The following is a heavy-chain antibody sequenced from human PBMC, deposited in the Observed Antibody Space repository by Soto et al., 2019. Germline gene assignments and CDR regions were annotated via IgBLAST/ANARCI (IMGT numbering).Heavy chain of an antibody. V-gene: IGHV1-18*04. CDR2: ISAYNGNT. J-gene: IGHJ4*02. Sequence: QIQLVQSGAEVKKPGASVKVSCKASGYTFTNYGFSWVRQAPGQGLEWMGWISAYNGNTNYAQKLHGRVTMTTDTPTTPAYIELRRLRSDATAEYYCGRHYDSTGYNFYYWGQVNLVTVSS. D-gene: IGHD3-22*01. CDR3: GRHYDSTGYNFYY. CDR1: GYTFTNYG.